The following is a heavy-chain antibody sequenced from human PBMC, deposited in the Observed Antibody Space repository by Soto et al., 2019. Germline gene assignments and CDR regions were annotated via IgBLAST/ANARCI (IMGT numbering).Heavy chain of an antibody. CDR2: INAGNGNT. Sequence: ASVKVSCKASGYTFTSYAMHWVRQAPGQRLEWMGWINAGNGNTQYSQKFQGRVTITRDTSASTAYMELSSLRSEDTAVYYCARELGTYAPHYYYYGMDVWGQGTTVTVSS. J-gene: IGHJ6*02. V-gene: IGHV1-3*01. CDR1: GYTFTSYA. CDR3: ARELGTYAPHYYYYGMDV. D-gene: IGHD1-7*01.